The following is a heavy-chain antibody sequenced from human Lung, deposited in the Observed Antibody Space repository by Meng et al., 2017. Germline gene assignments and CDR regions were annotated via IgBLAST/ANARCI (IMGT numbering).Heavy chain of an antibody. V-gene: IGHV4-38-2*02. D-gene: IGHD6-13*01. CDR3: ARVLIAAAGTVDY. Sequence: SETLSPTCTVSGYSISSGYYWGWIRQPPGKGLEWIGSIYHSGSTYYNPSLKSRVTISVDTSKNQFSLKLSSVTAADTAVYYCARVLIAAAGTVDYWGQGTLVTVSS. CDR1: GYSISSGYY. CDR2: IYHSGST. J-gene: IGHJ4*02.